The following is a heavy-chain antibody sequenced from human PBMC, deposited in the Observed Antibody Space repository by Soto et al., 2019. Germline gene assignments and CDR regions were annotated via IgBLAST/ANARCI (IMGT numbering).Heavy chain of an antibody. CDR1: GYTFTIYG. D-gene: IGHD1-26*01. CDR3: AREGGSDVSPHFTDDY. V-gene: IGHV1-18*01. Sequence: QVQLVQSGAEVKKPGASVKVSCKASGYTFTIYGISWARQAPVQGLEWMGWSSAYNGNTNYAQKLQGRVTMSTDTSTSTGYMERRSMRSDDTAVYYCAREGGSDVSPHFTDDYWGQGTLVTVSS. CDR2: SSAYNGNT. J-gene: IGHJ4*02.